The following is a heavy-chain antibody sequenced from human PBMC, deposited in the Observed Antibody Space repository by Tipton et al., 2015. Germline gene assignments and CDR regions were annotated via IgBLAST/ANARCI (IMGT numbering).Heavy chain of an antibody. J-gene: IGHJ6*02. CDR2: IYYTGDT. CDR3: ARSYCSGGSCYYYYGLGV. Sequence: TLSLTCTVSGGSISDYYWSWIRQHPGKGLEWIGYIYYTGDTYFNPSLKSRVTISADRSKNQFSLKLSSVTAADTAVYYCARSYCSGGSCYYYYGLGVWGQGTTVTVS. V-gene: IGHV4-31*03. D-gene: IGHD2-15*01. CDR1: GGSISDYY.